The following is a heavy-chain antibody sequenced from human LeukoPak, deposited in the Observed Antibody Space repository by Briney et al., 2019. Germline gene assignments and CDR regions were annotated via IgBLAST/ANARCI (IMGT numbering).Heavy chain of an antibody. CDR2: INHSGST. Sequence: SETLSLTCAVYGGSFSGYYWSWIRQPPGKGLEWIGEINHSGSTNYNPSLKSRVTISVDTSKNQFSLKLSSVTAADTAVYYCARDHYRYSSSWRPHYYYYYYMDVWGKGTTVTVSS. D-gene: IGHD6-13*01. V-gene: IGHV4-34*01. CDR3: ARDHYRYSSSWRPHYYYYYYMDV. CDR1: GGSFSGYY. J-gene: IGHJ6*03.